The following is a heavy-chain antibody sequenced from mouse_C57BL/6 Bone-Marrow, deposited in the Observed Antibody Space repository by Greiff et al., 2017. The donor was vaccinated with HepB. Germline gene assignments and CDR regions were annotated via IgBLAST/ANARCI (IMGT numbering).Heavy chain of an antibody. V-gene: IGHV14-4*01. CDR1: GFNIKDDY. Sequence: EVKLQESGAELVRPGASVKLSCTASGFNIKDDYMHWVKQRPEQGLEWIGWIDPENGDTEYASKFQGKATITADTSSNTAYLQLSSLTSEDTAVYYCTTNHYGGDYWGQGTTLTVSS. D-gene: IGHD1-1*01. CDR3: TTNHYGGDY. J-gene: IGHJ2*01. CDR2: IDPENGDT.